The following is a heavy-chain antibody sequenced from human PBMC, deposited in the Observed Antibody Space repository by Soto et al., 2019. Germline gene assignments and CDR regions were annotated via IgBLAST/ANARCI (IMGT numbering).Heavy chain of an antibody. V-gene: IGHV4-4*02. CDR2: IHRAGVT. J-gene: IGHJ4*02. CDR3: AGRPEIHPR. CDR1: GGSTSSSDG. Sequence: QVHLQESGPGLVKPSETLSLTCAISGGSTSSSDGWTWVRQPPGEGLEWIGEIHRAGVTNYNSSLKSRLTLSLDHSRNQFSLSLTSVTAADAAVYFCAGRPEIHPRWGQGILVPVSS. D-gene: IGHD1-26*01.